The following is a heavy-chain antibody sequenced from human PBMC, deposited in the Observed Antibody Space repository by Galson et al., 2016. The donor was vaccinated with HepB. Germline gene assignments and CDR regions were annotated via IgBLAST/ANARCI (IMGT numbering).Heavy chain of an antibody. D-gene: IGHD2-2*01. CDR1: GLTVTDAW. CDR3: TADRRGITVIPAAAFYYYMDV. J-gene: IGHJ6*03. V-gene: IGHV3-15*01. CDR2: IKSKIHGGTT. Sequence: SLRLSCAASGLTVTDAWMSWVRQAPGKGLEWVGRIKSKIHGGTTDYSEPVKGRFTISRDDSKNTLFLQMNSLKTEDTAVYYCTADRRGITVIPAAAFYYYMDVWCKGTTVTVSS.